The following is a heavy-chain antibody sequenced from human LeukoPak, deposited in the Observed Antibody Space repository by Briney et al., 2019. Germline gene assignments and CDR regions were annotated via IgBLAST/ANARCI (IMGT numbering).Heavy chain of an antibody. CDR2: IRYDGSYK. CDR1: GFTFNTYG. D-gene: IGHD2-15*01. Sequence: GGSLRLSCAASGFTFNTYGMHWVRQAPGKGLEWVAFIRYDGSYKYYADSVKGRFTISRDNSKNTLYLQMNSLRADDTAVYYCARDIGREDYYYYYMDVWGKGTTVTISS. V-gene: IGHV3-30*02. CDR3: ARDIGREDYYYYYMDV. J-gene: IGHJ6*03.